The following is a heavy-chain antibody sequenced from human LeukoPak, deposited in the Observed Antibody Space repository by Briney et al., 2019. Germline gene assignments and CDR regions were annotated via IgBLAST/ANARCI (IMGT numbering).Heavy chain of an antibody. D-gene: IGHD4-17*01. CDR1: RFSFSKYG. J-gene: IGHJ4*02. CDR2: IRYDGTNK. Sequence: PGGSLRLSCAASRFSFSKYGMHWVRQAPGKGLEWVAFIRYDGTNKYYVDSVKGRFTISRDNSKNTLYLKMNSLRAEDTAVYYCAKDLYGDYGRGIDYWGQGTLVTVSS. CDR3: AKDLYGDYGRGIDY. V-gene: IGHV3-30*02.